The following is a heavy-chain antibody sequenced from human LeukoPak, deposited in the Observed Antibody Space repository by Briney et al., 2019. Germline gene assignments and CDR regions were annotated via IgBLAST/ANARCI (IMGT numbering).Heavy chain of an antibody. CDR1: RFTFSSYS. Sequence: GGSLRLSCAASRFTFSSYSMNWVRQAPGKGLEWVSSISSSSSYIYYADSVKGRFTISRDNAKNSLYLQMSSLRAEDTAVYCCARFELGPEYTNFDYWGQGTLVTVSS. V-gene: IGHV3-21*01. CDR2: ISSSSSYI. CDR3: ARFELGPEYTNFDY. D-gene: IGHD6-13*01. J-gene: IGHJ4*02.